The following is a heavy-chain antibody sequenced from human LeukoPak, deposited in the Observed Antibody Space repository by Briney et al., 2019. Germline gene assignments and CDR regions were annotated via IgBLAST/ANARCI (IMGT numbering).Heavy chain of an antibody. CDR2: ISGSGGST. Sequence: PGGSLRLSCAASGFTFSSYGMSWVRQAPGKGLEWVSGISGSGGSTYYADAVKGRFIISRDNSKNTLYVQMHSLRAEATAVYYCAKSLTYYYDSSGSKSTLDYWGQGTLVTVSS. J-gene: IGHJ4*02. CDR3: AKSLTYYYDSSGSKSTLDY. CDR1: GFTFSSYG. D-gene: IGHD3-22*01. V-gene: IGHV3-23*01.